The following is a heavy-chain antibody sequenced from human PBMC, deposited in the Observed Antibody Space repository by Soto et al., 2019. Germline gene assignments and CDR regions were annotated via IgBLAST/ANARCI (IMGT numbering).Heavy chain of an antibody. CDR3: ARGVGYYDSSGLDAFDI. V-gene: IGHV1-58*01. CDR2: LVVGSGNT. CDR1: GFMFTSSA. J-gene: IGHJ3*02. D-gene: IGHD3-22*01. Sequence: GASVKVSCKTSGFMFTSSAVQWVRQARGQRLEWIGWLVVGSGNTHYAQHFQERVTLTRDMSTSTAYMELRSLRSDDTAVYYCARGVGYYDSSGLDAFDIWGQGTMVTVS.